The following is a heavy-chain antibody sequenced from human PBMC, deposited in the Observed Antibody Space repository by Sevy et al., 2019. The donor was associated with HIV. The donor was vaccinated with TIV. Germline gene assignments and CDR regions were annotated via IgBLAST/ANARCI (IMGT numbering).Heavy chain of an antibody. J-gene: IGHJ6*02. CDR2: ISSNSAAI. D-gene: IGHD2-21*02. Sequence: GGSLRLSCAASGFTFSRYSMNWVRQAPGKGLEWISYISSNSAAIYYPDSVKGRFTVSSDNANTALSLQMNSLRDDDTAVYYCARGPDCGGDCDVGFYYPLDVWGQGTTVTVSS. CDR3: ARGPDCGGDCDVGFYYPLDV. CDR1: GFTFSRYS. V-gene: IGHV3-48*02.